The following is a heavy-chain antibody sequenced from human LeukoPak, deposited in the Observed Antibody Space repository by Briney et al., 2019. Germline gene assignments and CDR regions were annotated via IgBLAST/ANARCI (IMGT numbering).Heavy chain of an antibody. CDR2: MNPNSGNT. CDR3: ARGHPLRYWFDP. Sequence: GASVKVSCKASGGTFSTFSINWVRQATGQGLEWMGWMNPNSGNTGYAQKFQGRVTMTRNTSISTAYMELSSLRSEDTAVYYCARGHPLRYWFDPWGQGTLVTVSS. CDR1: GGTFSTFS. J-gene: IGHJ5*02. D-gene: IGHD4-17*01. V-gene: IGHV1-8*02.